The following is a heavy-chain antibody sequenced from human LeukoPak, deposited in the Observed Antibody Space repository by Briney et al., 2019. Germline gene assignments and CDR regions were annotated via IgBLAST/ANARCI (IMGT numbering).Heavy chain of an antibody. CDR1: GYTFTGYY. CDR2: INPNSGGT. Sequence: ASVKVSCKASGYTFTGYYMHWVRQAPGQGLEWMGWINPNSGGTNYAQKFQGRVTMTRDTSISTAYMELSRLRSDDTAVYYCARAGGGSLQYNWFDPWGQGTLVTVSS. V-gene: IGHV1-2*02. D-gene: IGHD2-15*01. CDR3: ARAGGGSLQYNWFDP. J-gene: IGHJ5*02.